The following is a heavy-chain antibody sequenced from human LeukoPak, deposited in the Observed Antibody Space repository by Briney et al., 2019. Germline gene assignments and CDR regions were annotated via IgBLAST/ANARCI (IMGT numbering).Heavy chain of an antibody. V-gene: IGHV3-23*01. D-gene: IGHD2-2*01. Sequence: GGSLRLSCAASGFTFSSYAMSWVRQAPGKGLEWVSAISGSGGSTYYADSVKGRFTVSRDNSKNTLYLQMNSLRAEDTAVYYCAKDPPRHCSSTSCSRFDPWGQGTLVTVSS. CDR1: GFTFSSYA. CDR3: AKDPPRHCSSTSCSRFDP. CDR2: ISGSGGST. J-gene: IGHJ5*02.